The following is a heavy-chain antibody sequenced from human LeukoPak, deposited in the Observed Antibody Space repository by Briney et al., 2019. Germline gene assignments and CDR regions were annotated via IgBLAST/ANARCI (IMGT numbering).Heavy chain of an antibody. CDR3: AKGGDSSGYYYPFDY. CDR2: LIGDGGST. D-gene: IGHD3-22*01. CDR1: GFTFDDYA. Sequence: GGSLRLSCAASGFTFDDYAMHWVRQAPGKGLEWVSLLIGDGGSTYYEDSVKGRFTISRDNSKYSLYLQMNSLRTEDTALYYCAKGGDSSGYYYPFDYWGQGTLVTVSS. J-gene: IGHJ4*02. V-gene: IGHV3-43*02.